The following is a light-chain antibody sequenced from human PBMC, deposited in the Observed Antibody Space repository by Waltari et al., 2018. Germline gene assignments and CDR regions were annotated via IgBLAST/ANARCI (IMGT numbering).Light chain of an antibody. CDR2: DKN. Sequence: SSELTQDPTVSMAMGQTVRITCQGDSLRSYYASWYQQRPGQAPILVIFDKNNRPSGVPDRFSGSSSDNTAVLTISSVEAGDEAKYYCHVWHPDMDPGVFGPGTEVSV. CDR3: HVWHPDMDPGV. J-gene: IGLJ1*01. V-gene: IGLV3-19*01. CDR1: SLRSYY.